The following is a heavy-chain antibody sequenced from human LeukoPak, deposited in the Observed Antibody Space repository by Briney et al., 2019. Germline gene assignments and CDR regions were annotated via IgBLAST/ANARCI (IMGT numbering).Heavy chain of an antibody. CDR2: IYYSGST. CDR1: GGSISSYY. V-gene: IGHV4-59*01. Sequence: SETLSLTCTVSGGSISSYYWSWIRQPPGKGLEWLGYIYYSGSTNYNPSLKSRVTISVDTSKNQFSLKLSPVTAADTAVHYCARDQMGVTHYWGQGTLVTVSS. CDR3: ARDQMGVTHY. D-gene: IGHD3-10*01. J-gene: IGHJ4*02.